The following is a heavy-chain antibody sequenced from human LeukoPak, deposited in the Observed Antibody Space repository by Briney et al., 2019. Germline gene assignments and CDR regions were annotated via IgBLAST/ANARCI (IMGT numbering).Heavy chain of an antibody. Sequence: SETLSLTCTVSGGSISSSTDDWGWIRQPRGKGLEWIGTINYSGSTFYHPSLKPRVTISVDTSKNQFSLMLTSVTAADTALYFCARARLSIVRGITTFDSWGQGTVLTVSS. CDR1: GGSISSSTDD. D-gene: IGHD3-10*01. V-gene: IGHV4-39*01. CDR2: INYSGST. J-gene: IGHJ4*02. CDR3: ARARLSIVRGITTFDS.